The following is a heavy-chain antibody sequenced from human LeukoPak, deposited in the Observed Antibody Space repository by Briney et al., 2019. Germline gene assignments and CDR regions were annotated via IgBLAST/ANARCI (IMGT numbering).Heavy chain of an antibody. Sequence: GGSLRLSCAASGFTFSSYAMGWVRQAPGKGLGWVSAISGSGGSTYYADSVKGRFTISRDNSKNTLYLQTNSLRAEDTAVYYCAKDLRAVTRKYYFDYWGQGTLVTVSS. V-gene: IGHV3-23*01. CDR2: ISGSGGST. CDR3: AKDLRAVTRKYYFDY. CDR1: GFTFSSYA. J-gene: IGHJ4*02. D-gene: IGHD4-11*01.